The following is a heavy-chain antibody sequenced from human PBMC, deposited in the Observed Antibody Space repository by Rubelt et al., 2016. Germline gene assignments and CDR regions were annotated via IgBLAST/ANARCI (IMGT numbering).Heavy chain of an antibody. CDR1: GGSFSGYY. Sequence: QVQLQQWGAGLLKPSETLSLTCAVYGGSFSGYYWSWIRQPPGKGLEWIGEINHSGSTNYNPSLKSRVTISVDTSKNQFSLKLSSVTAADTAVYYCARVGYSGYDPHYWGQGTLVTVSS. V-gene: IGHV4-34*01. CDR3: ARVGYSGYDPHY. J-gene: IGHJ4*02. D-gene: IGHD5-12*01. CDR2: INHSGST.